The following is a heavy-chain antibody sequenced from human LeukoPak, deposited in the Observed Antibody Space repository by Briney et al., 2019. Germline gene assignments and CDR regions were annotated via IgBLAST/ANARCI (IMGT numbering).Heavy chain of an antibody. Sequence: GRSLRLSCAASGFTFDDYAMHWVRQAPGKGLEWVSGISWNSDRIGYADSVKGRFTISRDNAKNSLYLQMNSLRAEDMALYYCARVKNSVGSSWQEGFDYWGQGTLVTVSS. V-gene: IGHV3-9*03. CDR3: ARVKNSVGSSWQEGFDY. J-gene: IGHJ4*02. D-gene: IGHD6-13*01. CDR2: ISWNSDRI. CDR1: GFTFDDYA.